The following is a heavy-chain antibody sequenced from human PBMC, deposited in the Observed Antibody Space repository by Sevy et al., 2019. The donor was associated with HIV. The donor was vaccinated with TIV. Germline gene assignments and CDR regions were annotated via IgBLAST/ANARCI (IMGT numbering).Heavy chain of an antibody. J-gene: IGHJ6*02. CDR1: GYTFTSYG. D-gene: IGHD2-2*01. CDR2: ISAYNGNT. CDR3: ARDDVGQIIVVVPAAFFQAYYYYGMDV. Sequence: ASVKVSCKASGYTFTSYGISWVRQAPGQGLEWMGWISAYNGNTNYAQKLQGRVTMTTDTSTSTAYMELRSLRSGDTAGYYCARDDVGQIIVVVPAAFFQAYYYYGMDVWGQGTTVTVSS. V-gene: IGHV1-18*01.